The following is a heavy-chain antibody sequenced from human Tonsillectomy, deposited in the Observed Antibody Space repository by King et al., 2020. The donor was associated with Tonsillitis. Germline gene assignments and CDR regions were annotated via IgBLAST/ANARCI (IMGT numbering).Heavy chain of an antibody. D-gene: IGHD2-21*02. CDR1: GFTFSSYS. V-gene: IGHV3-21*01. CDR2: ISSSISYI. J-gene: IGHJ3*02. Sequence: VQLVESGGGLVKPGGSLRLSCAASGFTFSSYSMNWVRQAPGKGLEWVSSISSSISYIYYADSVKGRFTISRDNAKNSLYLQMNSLRAEDTAVYYCARDRAYCGGDCYRAHAFDIWGQGTMVTVSS. CDR3: ARDRAYCGGDCYRAHAFDI.